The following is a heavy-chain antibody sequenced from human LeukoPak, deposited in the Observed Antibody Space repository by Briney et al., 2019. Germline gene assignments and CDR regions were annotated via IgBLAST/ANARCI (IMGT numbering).Heavy chain of an antibody. CDR1: GFTFSSYA. V-gene: IGHV3-23*01. Sequence: GGSLRLSCAASGFTFSSYAMTWVRQAPGKGLEGVSGISGNGGSTYYADSVKGRFTISRDNSKNTLYLLMNSLRAEDTAAYYCAKDRGRYFDWLYDFWGQGTLVTVSS. CDR3: AKDRGRYFDWLYDF. J-gene: IGHJ4*02. CDR2: ISGNGGST. D-gene: IGHD3-9*01.